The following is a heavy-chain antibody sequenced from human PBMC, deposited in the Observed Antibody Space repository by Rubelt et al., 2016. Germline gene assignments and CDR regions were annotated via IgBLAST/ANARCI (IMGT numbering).Heavy chain of an antibody. Sequence: QLQLQESGPGLVKPSETLSLTCTVSGGSISSSSYYWGWIRQPPGKGLEWIGSIYYSGSTYYNPSLKMRVTISVDTSKNQFSLKLSSVTAADTAVYYCARQWLGYNWFDPWGQGTLVTVSS. V-gene: IGHV4-39*01. CDR2: IYYSGST. J-gene: IGHJ5*02. CDR3: ARQWLGYNWFDP. D-gene: IGHD6-19*01. CDR1: GGSISSSSYY.